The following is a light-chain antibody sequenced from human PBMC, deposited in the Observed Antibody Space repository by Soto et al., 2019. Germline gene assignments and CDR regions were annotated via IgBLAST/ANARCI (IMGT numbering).Light chain of an antibody. CDR1: SSDVGGYDY. V-gene: IGLV2-14*01. J-gene: IGLJ1*01. CDR2: EVN. CDR3: SSYSTTSTLV. Sequence: QSVLTQPPSASGSPGQSVTISCTGASSDVGGYDYVSWYQQHPGKAPKLILYEVNNRPSGVSNHFSGSKSGNTASLIISGLQADDEADYYCSSYSTTSTLVFGSGTKVTVL.